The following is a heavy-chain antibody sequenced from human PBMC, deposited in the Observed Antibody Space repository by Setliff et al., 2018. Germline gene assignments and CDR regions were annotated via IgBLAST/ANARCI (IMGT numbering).Heavy chain of an antibody. D-gene: IGHD3-16*01. J-gene: IGHJ4*02. CDR3: ARDGGEY. CDR2: IKQDGSEK. CDR1: GFTVSSNY. Sequence: PGGSLRLSCAASGFTVSSNYMSWVRQAPGKGLEWVANIKQDGSEKYYMDSVKGRFTISRDNAKNSLYLQMNSLRAEDTAVYFCARDGGEYWGQGTLVTVSS. V-gene: IGHV3-7*01.